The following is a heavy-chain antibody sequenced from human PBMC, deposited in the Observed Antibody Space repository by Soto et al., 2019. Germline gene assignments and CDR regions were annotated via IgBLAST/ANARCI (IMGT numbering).Heavy chain of an antibody. CDR2: IWYDGTNK. CDR3: ARAQSSGNYYSDY. CDR1: VFTFSSYA. Sequence: PGGALRLSGAASVFTFSSYAMHWVREAPGKGLEWVAVIWYDGTNKYYTDSVKGRFTISRDNSKNTLYLQMNSLRAEDTAVYYCARAQSSGNYYSDYWGQGTLVTVSS. J-gene: IGHJ4*02. V-gene: IGHV3-33*08. D-gene: IGHD1-26*01.